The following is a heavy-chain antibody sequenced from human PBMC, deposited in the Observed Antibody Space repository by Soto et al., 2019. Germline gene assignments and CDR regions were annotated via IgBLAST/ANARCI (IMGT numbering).Heavy chain of an antibody. Sequence: EVQLVESGGGLVKPGGSLRLSCAASGFTFSSYSMNWVRQAPGKGLEWVSSISSSSSYIYYADSVKGRFTISRDNAKNSLYLQMNSLRAEDTAVYYGARDRYSYGYPADGMDVWGQGTTVTVSS. J-gene: IGHJ6*02. CDR1: GFTFSSYS. D-gene: IGHD5-18*01. CDR3: ARDRYSYGYPADGMDV. V-gene: IGHV3-21*01. CDR2: ISSSSSYI.